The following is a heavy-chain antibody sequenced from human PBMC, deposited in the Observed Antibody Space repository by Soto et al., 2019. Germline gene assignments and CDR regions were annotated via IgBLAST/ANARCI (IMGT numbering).Heavy chain of an antibody. V-gene: IGHV4-30-4*01. D-gene: IGHD3-3*01. Sequence: QVQLQESGPGLVKPSQTLSLTCTVSGGSISSGDYYWSWIRQPPGKGLEWIGYIYYSGSTYYNPSLKSRVTISVDTSKNQFSLKLSSVTAADTAVYYCARAQRRFLDWLLPGEDYYGMDVWGQGTTVTVSS. CDR2: IYYSGST. CDR3: ARAQRRFLDWLLPGEDYYGMDV. J-gene: IGHJ6*02. CDR1: GGSISSGDYY.